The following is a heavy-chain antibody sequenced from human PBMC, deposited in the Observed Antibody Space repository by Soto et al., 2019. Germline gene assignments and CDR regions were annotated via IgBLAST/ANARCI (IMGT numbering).Heavy chain of an antibody. CDR3: ARDSSPDYYYYYGMDV. CDR1: GGTFSSYA. Sequence: SVKVSCKASGGTFSSYAISWVRQAPGQGLEWMGGIIPIFGTANYAQKFQGRVTITADESTSTAYMELSSLRSEDTAVYYCARDSSPDYYYYYGMDVWGQGTTVTVSS. J-gene: IGHJ6*02. V-gene: IGHV1-69*13. CDR2: IIPIFGTA.